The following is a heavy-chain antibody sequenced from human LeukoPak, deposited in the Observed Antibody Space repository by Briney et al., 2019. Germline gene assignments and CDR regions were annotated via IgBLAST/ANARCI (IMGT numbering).Heavy chain of an antibody. Sequence: GGSLRLSCAASGFTFSSYWMSWVRQAPGKGLEWVANIKQDGSEKYYVDSVKGRFTISRDNAKNSLYLQMNSLRAEDTAVYYCAKGGVKKLVLLDYWGQGTLVTVPS. CDR1: GFTFSSYW. CDR3: AKGGVKKLVLLDY. CDR2: IKQDGSEK. D-gene: IGHD6-13*01. V-gene: IGHV3-7*01. J-gene: IGHJ4*02.